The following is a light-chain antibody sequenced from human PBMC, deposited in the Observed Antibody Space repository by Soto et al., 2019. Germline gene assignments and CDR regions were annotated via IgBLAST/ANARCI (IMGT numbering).Light chain of an antibody. CDR3: QQLNSYPLP. V-gene: IGKV1-9*01. J-gene: IGKJ4*01. CDR1: QDIRSY. CDR2: AAS. Sequence: IQLIQSPSSLSASVGDRVTITCRASQDIRSYVAWYQQRPGKAPKPLIYAASTLQSGVPSRFSGSGSGTDFTLTISSLQPEDFATYYCQQLNSYPLPFGGGTKVDIK.